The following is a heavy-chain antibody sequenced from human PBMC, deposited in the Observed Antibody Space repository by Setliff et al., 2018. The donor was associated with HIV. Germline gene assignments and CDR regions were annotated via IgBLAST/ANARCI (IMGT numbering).Heavy chain of an antibody. J-gene: IGHJ4*02. CDR1: GFTFDDYG. CDR2: INEDGNKK. CDR3: AKDKIAVAGDYFDY. Sequence: QPGGSLRLSCAASGFTFDDYGMTWVRQAPGKGLEWIANINEDGNKKYHAGSVWGRFTIPRDNAKNSLYLQMNSLRAEDTALYYCAKDKIAVAGDYFDYWGQGTLVTVSS. V-gene: IGHV3-7*03. D-gene: IGHD6-19*01.